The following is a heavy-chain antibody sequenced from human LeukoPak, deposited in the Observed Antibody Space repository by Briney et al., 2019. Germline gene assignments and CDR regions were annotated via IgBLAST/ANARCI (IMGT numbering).Heavy chain of an antibody. CDR1: RFNFNDYY. CDR3: ASGSSSVGY. J-gene: IGHJ4*02. V-gene: IGHV3-11*01. CDR2: ISSSANDK. D-gene: IGHD6-6*01. Sequence: GGSLRLSCAASRFNFNDYYMSWIRQAPGKGLEWLSYISSSANDKYYADSVKGRFTISRDNAKNSLYLQTNSLRVEDTAVYYCASGSSSVGYWGQGTLVTVSS.